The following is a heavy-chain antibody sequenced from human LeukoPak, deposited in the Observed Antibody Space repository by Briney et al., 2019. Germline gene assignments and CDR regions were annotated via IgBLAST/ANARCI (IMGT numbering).Heavy chain of an antibody. Sequence: KTGGSLRLSCAASGSTFSSYSMNWVRQAPGKGLEWVSSISSSSSYIYYADSVKGRFTISRDNAKNSLYLQMNSLRAEDTAVYYCARGKQWLVGGDYFDYWGQGTLVTVSS. J-gene: IGHJ4*02. CDR2: ISSSSSYI. CDR3: ARGKQWLVGGDYFDY. D-gene: IGHD6-19*01. V-gene: IGHV3-21*01. CDR1: GSTFSSYS.